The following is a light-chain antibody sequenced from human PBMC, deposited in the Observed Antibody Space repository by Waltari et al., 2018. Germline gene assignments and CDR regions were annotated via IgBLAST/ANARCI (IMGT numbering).Light chain of an antibody. J-gene: IGLJ2*01. CDR1: NNDIGYYNF. V-gene: IGLV2-14*01. Sequence: QSALTQPASVSGSPGQSITISCPGTNNDIGYYNFVSWYQRHPGKAPKLMIFDVTRWSSGVSHRFSGSKSGNTASLTISGLQPEDEADYFCASYTSTNTVVFGGGTRVTVL. CDR2: DVT. CDR3: ASYTSTNTVV.